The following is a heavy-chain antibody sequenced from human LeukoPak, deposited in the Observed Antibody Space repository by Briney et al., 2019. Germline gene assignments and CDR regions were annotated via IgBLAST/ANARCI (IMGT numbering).Heavy chain of an antibody. V-gene: IGHV3-21*01. Sequence: GGSLRLSCAASGFIFTNYAMYWVRQAPGKGLEWVSSISSSSSYIYYADSVKGRFTISRDNAKNSLYLQMNSLRAEDTAVYYCARDQEAFDYWGQGTLVTVSS. CDR1: GFIFTNYA. J-gene: IGHJ4*02. CDR3: ARDQEAFDY. CDR2: ISSSSSYI.